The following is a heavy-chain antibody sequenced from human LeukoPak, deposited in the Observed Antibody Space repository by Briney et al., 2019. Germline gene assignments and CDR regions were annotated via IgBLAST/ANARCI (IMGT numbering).Heavy chain of an antibody. CDR3: ARGVAQFDY. CDR1: GFTFSSYA. J-gene: IGHJ4*02. V-gene: IGHV3-7*04. CDR2: IKQDGSEK. D-gene: IGHD5-12*01. Sequence: PGGSLRLSCAASGFTFSSYAMHWVRQAPGKGLEWVANIKQDGSEKYYVDSVKGRFTISRDNAKNSLYLQMNSLRAEDTAVYYCARGVAQFDYWGQGTLVTVFS.